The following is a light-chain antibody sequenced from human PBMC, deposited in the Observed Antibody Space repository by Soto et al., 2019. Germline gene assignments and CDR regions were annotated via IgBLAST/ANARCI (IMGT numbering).Light chain of an antibody. Sequence: DIQMTQSPSTLTASVGDRVTITCRASQSIARWLAWYQQKPGNAPKVLISGASNLESGVPSRFSGSGFGTQFTLTISSLQPDDLATYFWQQYDTYWTFGQGTKVEI. CDR1: QSIARW. V-gene: IGKV1-5*01. CDR3: QQYDTYWT. J-gene: IGKJ1*01. CDR2: GAS.